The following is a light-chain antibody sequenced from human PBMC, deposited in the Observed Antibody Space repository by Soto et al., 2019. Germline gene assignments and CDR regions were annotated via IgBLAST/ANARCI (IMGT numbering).Light chain of an antibody. CDR3: SSYGSGYNDVV. V-gene: IGLV2-8*01. CDR1: RSDVGGYSY. CDR2: EVI. Sequence: QSVLTQPPSASGSPGQSVTISCAGTRSDVGGYSYVSWYQQHPGKPPKLMIYEVIKRPSGVPDRFSGSKSGNTASLTVSGLQPEDEADYYCSSYGSGYNDVVFGGGTQLTVL. J-gene: IGLJ2*01.